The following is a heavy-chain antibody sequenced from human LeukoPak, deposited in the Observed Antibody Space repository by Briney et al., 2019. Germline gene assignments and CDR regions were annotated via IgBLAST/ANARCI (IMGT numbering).Heavy chain of an antibody. V-gene: IGHV4-4*02. CDR1: GGSISSNNW. J-gene: IGHJ6*04. CDR3: ARRPYYYYGMDV. Sequence: QSSGTLSLTCAVSGGSISSNNWWSWVRQPPGKGLEWIGEIYHSGSTNYNPSLKSRVTISVDKSKNQFSLKLSSVTAADTAVYYCARRPYYYYGMDVWGKGTTVTVSS. CDR2: IYHSGST.